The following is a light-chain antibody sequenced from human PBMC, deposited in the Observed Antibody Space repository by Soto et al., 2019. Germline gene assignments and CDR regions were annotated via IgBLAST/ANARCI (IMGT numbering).Light chain of an antibody. CDR3: QQYTNSRWT. CDR2: GAS. V-gene: IGKV3-20*01. J-gene: IGKJ1*01. CDR1: QTVASNY. Sequence: ETVLTQSPGTLSLSPGERVTLSCRASQTVASNYFAWYQQRPGQAPRLLMDGASTRPTGVPDRFSGSGSGTDFTLTISRLEPEDFAVYYCQQYTNSRWTFGQGTKVDIK.